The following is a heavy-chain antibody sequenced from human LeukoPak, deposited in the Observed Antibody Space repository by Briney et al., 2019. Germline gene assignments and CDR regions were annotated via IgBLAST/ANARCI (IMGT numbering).Heavy chain of an antibody. J-gene: IGHJ4*02. Sequence: SETLSLTCTVSGGSISNSSYYWGWIRQPPGKGLEWIGSMYYSGSTYYNLSLKSRATISVDTSKNQFSLKLSSVTAADTAVYYCARHGRMGTINPSYWGQGTLVTVSS. CDR2: MYYSGST. D-gene: IGHD5-24*01. CDR3: ARHGRMGTINPSY. CDR1: GGSISNSSYY. V-gene: IGHV4-39*01.